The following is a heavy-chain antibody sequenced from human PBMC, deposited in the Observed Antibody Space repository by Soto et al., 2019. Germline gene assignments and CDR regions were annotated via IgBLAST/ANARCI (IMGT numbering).Heavy chain of an antibody. Sequence: SEPLSLTCTVSDGSISSGDYYWSWIRQPPGKGLEWIGYIYYSGSTYYNPSLKSRVTISVDTSKNQFSLKLSSVTAADTAVYYCARATSGYDAENYFDYWGQGTLVTVPQ. CDR3: ARATSGYDAENYFDY. V-gene: IGHV4-30-4*01. D-gene: IGHD5-12*01. CDR2: IYYSGST. J-gene: IGHJ4*02. CDR1: DGSISSGDYY.